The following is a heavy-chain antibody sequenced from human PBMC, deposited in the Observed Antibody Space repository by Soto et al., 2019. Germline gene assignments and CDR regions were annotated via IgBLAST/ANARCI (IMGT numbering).Heavy chain of an antibody. CDR3: ARDQRITIFGVVISQGNWFDP. D-gene: IGHD3-3*01. CDR2: ISYDGSNK. J-gene: IGHJ5*02. Sequence: GGSLRLSCAASGFTFSSYAMHWVRQAPGKGLEWVAVISYDGSNKYYADSVKGRFTISRDNSKNTLYLQMNSLRAEDTAVYYCARDQRITIFGVVISQGNWFDPWGQGTLVTVSS. CDR1: GFTFSSYA. V-gene: IGHV3-30-3*01.